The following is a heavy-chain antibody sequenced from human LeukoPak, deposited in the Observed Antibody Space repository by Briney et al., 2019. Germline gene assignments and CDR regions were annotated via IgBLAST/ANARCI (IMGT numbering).Heavy chain of an antibody. CDR1: GFTFSSYS. Sequence: GGSLRLSCAASGFTFSSYSMNWVRQAPGKGLEWVSSISSSSSYIYYADSVKGRFTIPRDNAKNSLYLQMNSLRAEDTAVYYCARAGDYYYYGMDVWGQGTTVTVSS. D-gene: IGHD1-1*01. CDR3: ARAGDYYYYGMDV. V-gene: IGHV3-21*01. J-gene: IGHJ6*02. CDR2: ISSSSSYI.